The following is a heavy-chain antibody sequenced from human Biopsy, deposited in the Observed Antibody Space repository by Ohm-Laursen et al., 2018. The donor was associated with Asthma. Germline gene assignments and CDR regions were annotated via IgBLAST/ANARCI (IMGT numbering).Heavy chain of an antibody. Sequence: SLRLSCAASGFLLRNYGMHWVRQAPGKGLEWVAVMSYDDSHTRYADSVKGRFTISRDNSKNTLYLQMNSLRAEDTAVYYCAKERYYDFWSGYPIWGQGTMVTISS. V-gene: IGHV3-30*18. CDR3: AKERYYDFWSGYPI. CDR1: GFLLRNYG. D-gene: IGHD3-3*01. CDR2: MSYDDSHT. J-gene: IGHJ3*02.